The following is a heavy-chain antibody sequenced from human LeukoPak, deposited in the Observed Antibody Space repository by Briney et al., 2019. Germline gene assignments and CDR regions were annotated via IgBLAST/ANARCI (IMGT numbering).Heavy chain of an antibody. Sequence: QPGGSLRLSCAASGFTFSSYAMNWVRQAPGKGLEWVAVISYDGSNKYYADSVKGRFTISRDNSKNTLYLQMNSLRAEDTAVYYCARDSYGMDVWGQGTTVTVSS. J-gene: IGHJ6*02. CDR3: ARDSYGMDV. CDR2: ISYDGSNK. CDR1: GFTFSSYA. V-gene: IGHV3-30-3*01.